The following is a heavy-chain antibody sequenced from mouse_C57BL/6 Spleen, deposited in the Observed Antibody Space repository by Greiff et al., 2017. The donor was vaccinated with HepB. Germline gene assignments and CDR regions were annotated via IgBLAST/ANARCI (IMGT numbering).Heavy chain of an antibody. J-gene: IGHJ4*01. D-gene: IGHD1-1*01. CDR3: AGKKVTTEDRAAMDY. V-gene: IGHV1-78*01. Sequence: VKLLESDAELVKPGASVKISCKVSGYTFTDHTIHWMKQRPEQGLEWIGYIYPRDGSTKYNEKFKGKATLTADKSSSTAYMQLNSLTSEDSAVYYCAGKKVTTEDRAAMDYWGQGTSVTVSS. CDR2: IYPRDGST. CDR1: GYTFTDHT.